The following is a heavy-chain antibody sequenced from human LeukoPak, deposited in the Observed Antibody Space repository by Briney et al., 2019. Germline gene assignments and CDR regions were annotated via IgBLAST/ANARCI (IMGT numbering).Heavy chain of an antibody. D-gene: IGHD3-10*01. CDR3: ASVGSGSYPFDY. Sequence: SVKVSCEASGGTFSSYAISWVRQAPGQGLEWMGGIIPIFGTANYAQKFQGRITITADVSTSTAYMELSSLRSEDTAVYYCASVGSGSYPFDYWGQGTLVTVSS. CDR2: IIPIFGTA. CDR1: GGTFSSYA. V-gene: IGHV1-69*01. J-gene: IGHJ4*02.